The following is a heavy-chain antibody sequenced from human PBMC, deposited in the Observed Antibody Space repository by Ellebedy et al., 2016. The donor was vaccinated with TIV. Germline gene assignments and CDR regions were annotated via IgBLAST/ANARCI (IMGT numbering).Heavy chain of an antibody. V-gene: IGHV5-51*01. CDR1: GYSFTSYW. CDR2: IYPGDSDT. J-gene: IGHJ4*02. D-gene: IGHD3-10*01. CDR3: ARHGGTMVRGVKD. Sequence: PGGSLRLSCKGSGYSFTSYWIGWVRQMPGKGLEWMGIIYPGDSDTRYSPSFQGQVTISADKSISTAYLQWSSLKASDTAMYYCARHGGTMVRGVKDWGQGTLVTVSS.